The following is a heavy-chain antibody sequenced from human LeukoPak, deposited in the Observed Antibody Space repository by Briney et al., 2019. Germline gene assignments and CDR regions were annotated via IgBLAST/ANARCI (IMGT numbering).Heavy chain of an antibody. CDR2: IIPILGIA. CDR1: GGTFSSYT. CDR3: ARADGDLYYFDY. V-gene: IGHV1-69*02. J-gene: IGHJ4*02. D-gene: IGHD4-17*01. Sequence: VASVKVSCKASGGTFSSYTISWVRQAPGQGLEWMGRIIPILGIANYAQKFQGRVTITADKSTSTAYMELSSLRSEDTAVYYCARADGDLYYFDYWGQGTLVTVSS.